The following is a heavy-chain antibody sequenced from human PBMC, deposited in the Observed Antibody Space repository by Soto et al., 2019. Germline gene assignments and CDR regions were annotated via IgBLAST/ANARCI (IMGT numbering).Heavy chain of an antibody. V-gene: IGHV4-4*02. CDR1: GGTIRSPDW. D-gene: IGHD6-19*01. CDR3: ARGRGRYSSGWSWFDP. CDR2: IFQSGST. J-gene: IGHJ5*02. Sequence: KTSETLSLTCGVSGGTIRSPDWWTWVRQPPGKGLEWIGEIFQSGSTNYTPSLESRVTISVDKSKNQFSLTLTSVTAADTAVYFCARGRGRYSSGWSWFDPWGQGILVTVLL.